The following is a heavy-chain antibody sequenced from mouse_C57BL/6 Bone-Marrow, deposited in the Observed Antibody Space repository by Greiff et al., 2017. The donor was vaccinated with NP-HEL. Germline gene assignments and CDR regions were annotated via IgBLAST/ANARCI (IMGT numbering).Heavy chain of an antibody. Sequence: VQLQQPGAELVMPGASVKLSCKASGYTFTSYWMHWVKQRPGQGLEWIGEIDPSDSYTNYNQKFKGKSTLTVDKSSSTAYMQLSSLTSEDSAVYYCALPRPQDFDYWGQGTTLTVSS. CDR3: ALPRPQDFDY. V-gene: IGHV1-69*01. D-gene: IGHD1-2*01. CDR2: IDPSDSYT. CDR1: GYTFTSYW. J-gene: IGHJ2*01.